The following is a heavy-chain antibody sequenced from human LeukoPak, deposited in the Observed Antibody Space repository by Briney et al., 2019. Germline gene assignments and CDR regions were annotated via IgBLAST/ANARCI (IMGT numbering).Heavy chain of an antibody. CDR2: ISGSGGGT. D-gene: IGHD6-19*01. CDR3: AKTTTGYSSGRYPGWPVDY. Sequence: GGSLRLSCAASGFAFSSYAVSWVRQAPGKGLEWVSAISGSGGGTYYADSVKGRFTISRDNSKNTLYLQMNSLSTEDTAIYYCAKTTTGYSSGRYPGWPVDYWGQGTLVTVSS. J-gene: IGHJ4*02. CDR1: GFAFSSYA. V-gene: IGHV3-23*01.